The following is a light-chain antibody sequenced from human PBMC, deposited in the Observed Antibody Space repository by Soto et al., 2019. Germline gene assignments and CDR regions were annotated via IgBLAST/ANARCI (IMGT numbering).Light chain of an antibody. CDR2: DVS. J-gene: IGLJ2*01. Sequence: QSALTQPASVSGSPGQSITISCTGTNSDVGGYNYVSWYQKLPGKVPKLIIFDVSDRPSGVSNRFSGSKSGNTASLTISGLQAEDEADYYCSSFTSSRTTVFGGGTKLTVL. CDR1: NSDVGGYNY. CDR3: SSFTSSRTTV. V-gene: IGLV2-14*03.